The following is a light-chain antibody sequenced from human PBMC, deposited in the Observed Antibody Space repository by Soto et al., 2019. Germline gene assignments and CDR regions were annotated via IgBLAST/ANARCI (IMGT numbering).Light chain of an antibody. J-gene: IGKJ1*01. CDR2: GAS. CDR1: QSISSNQ. Sequence: EIVLTQSPGTLSVPPGERATLSCRASQSISSNQLAWYQQKPGQAPSLLIYGASSRATGIPDRFSGSGAGTDFTLTISRLEPEDSAIDYCQQYVSWTFGQGTKVEIK. CDR3: QQYVSWT. V-gene: IGKV3-20*01.